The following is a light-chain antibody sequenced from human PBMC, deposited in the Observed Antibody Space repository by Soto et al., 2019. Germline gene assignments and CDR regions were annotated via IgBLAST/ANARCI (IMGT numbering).Light chain of an antibody. J-gene: IGKJ1*01. CDR3: QQCGSSPWT. V-gene: IGKV3-20*01. Sequence: ELVLTQSPGTLSLSPGERATFSCRASQTISRNYLVWYQKKPGQAPRLLIYAASSRATGIPDRFSGGGSGTDFTLTISRLEPEDFAVYYCQQCGSSPWTFGQGTKVDIK. CDR2: AAS. CDR1: QTISRNY.